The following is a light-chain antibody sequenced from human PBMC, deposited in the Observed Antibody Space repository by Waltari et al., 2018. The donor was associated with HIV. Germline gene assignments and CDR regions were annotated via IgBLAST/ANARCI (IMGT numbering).Light chain of an antibody. CDR1: QSISSNY. CDR3: QQYSSSPQT. CDR2: GAS. Sequence: IVLTQSPGTLSLSPGERATLSCRASQSISSNYLAWYQQRPGKAPRLLIYGASNRATGIPDRFSGSGSGTDFTLTINRLEPEDFAMFYCQQYSSSPQTFGQGTKVEIK. J-gene: IGKJ1*01. V-gene: IGKV3-20*01.